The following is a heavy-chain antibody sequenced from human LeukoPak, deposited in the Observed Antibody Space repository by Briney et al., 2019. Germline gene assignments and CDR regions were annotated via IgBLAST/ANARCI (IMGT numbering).Heavy chain of an antibody. CDR2: ISGSGTST. D-gene: IGHD1-14*01. J-gene: IGHJ5*01. CDR3: ANDLPGKVWFDS. Sequence: GGSLRLSCTASGFSFSNYAMTWARQAPGKGLEWVSSISGSGTSTYYADSVKDRFTISRDNSKNTVYLQMNSLRVEDTAVSYCANDLPGKVWFDSWGQGTLVIVSS. V-gene: IGHV3-23*01. CDR1: GFSFSNYA.